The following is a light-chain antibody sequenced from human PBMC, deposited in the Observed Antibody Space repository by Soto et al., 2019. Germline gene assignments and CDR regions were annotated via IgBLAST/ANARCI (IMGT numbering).Light chain of an antibody. V-gene: IGKV2-40*01. CDR1: QSLLDSDDGITH. CDR3: MQRIRFPLT. Sequence: DFVMTQSPVSLSATPGEPASISCRASQSLLDSDDGITHLHWFLQKPAQSPQHLIYTVSYRASGVPERFSGSGAGTDFTLKISRVEAEDVGVYYCMQRIRFPLTFGGGTKVEIK. CDR2: TVS. J-gene: IGKJ4*01.